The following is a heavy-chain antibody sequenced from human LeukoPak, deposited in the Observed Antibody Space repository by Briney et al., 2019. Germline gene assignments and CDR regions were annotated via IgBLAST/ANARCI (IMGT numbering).Heavy chain of an antibody. J-gene: IGHJ5*02. D-gene: IGHD6-19*01. CDR2: IYPGDSDT. CDR3: ARHGQWLVNWFDP. CDR1: GYSFTSYW. Sequence: GESLKIPCKGSGYSFTSYWIGWVRQMPGKGLEWMGIIYPGDSDTRYSPSFQGQVTISADKSISTAYLQWSSLKASDTAMYYCARHGQWLVNWFDPWGQGTLVTVSS. V-gene: IGHV5-51*01.